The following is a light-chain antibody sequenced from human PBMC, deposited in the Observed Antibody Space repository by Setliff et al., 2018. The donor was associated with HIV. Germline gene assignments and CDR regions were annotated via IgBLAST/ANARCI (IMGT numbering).Light chain of an antibody. V-gene: IGLV1-40*01. CDR1: SSNIGAYE. CDR3: QSYDSLSGSRV. CDR2: GNN. J-gene: IGLJ1*01. Sequence: QSVLTQPPSVSGAPGQRITISCTGSSSNIGAYEVHWYQQLPGTAPKLLIYGNNLWPSGVPDRSSGSKSGTSASLAITGLQPEDEGDYYCQSYDSLSGSRVFGTGTKVTVL.